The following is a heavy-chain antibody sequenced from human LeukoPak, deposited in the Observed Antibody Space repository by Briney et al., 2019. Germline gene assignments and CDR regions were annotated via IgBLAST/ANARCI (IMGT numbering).Heavy chain of an antibody. CDR1: GFTFSSYS. J-gene: IGHJ3*02. Sequence: GGSLRLSCAASGFTFSSYSMNCVRQAPGKGLEWVSYIGSGGGTIYYADSVKGRFTISRDNAKNSLYLQMNSLRDEDTAVYYCARDSQYAFDIWGQGTMVTVSS. CDR3: ARDSQYAFDI. V-gene: IGHV3-48*02. CDR2: IGSGGGTI.